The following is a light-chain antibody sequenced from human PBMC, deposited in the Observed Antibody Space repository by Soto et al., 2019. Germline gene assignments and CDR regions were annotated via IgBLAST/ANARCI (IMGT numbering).Light chain of an antibody. Sequence: EIVMTQSPANLSVSPGERATLSCRASQSVSSNLAWYQQKPGQGPRLLIYGASTRATGIPASFSGSGSGTEFTLTISSRQSEDFAVYYCQQYNKWPPYTFGQGTKVEIK. CDR3: QQYNKWPPYT. CDR2: GAS. J-gene: IGKJ2*01. CDR1: QSVSSN. V-gene: IGKV3-15*01.